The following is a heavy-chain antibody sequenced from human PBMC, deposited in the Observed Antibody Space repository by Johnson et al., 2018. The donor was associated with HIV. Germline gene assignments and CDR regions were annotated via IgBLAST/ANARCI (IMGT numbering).Heavy chain of an antibody. CDR3: ARIGAWQLHRAFDI. J-gene: IGHJ3*02. D-gene: IGHD2-15*01. V-gene: IGHV3-13*01. CDR2: IGPAADT. CDR1: GFTFSSYD. Sequence: VQLVESGGGLVQPGGSLRLSCAASGFTFSSYDIHWVRQATGKGLESVSPIGPAADTYYPGSVKGRFTVSRDNSKSALFLQMNSLRAEDTAVYYCARIGAWQLHRAFDIWGQGTMVTVSS.